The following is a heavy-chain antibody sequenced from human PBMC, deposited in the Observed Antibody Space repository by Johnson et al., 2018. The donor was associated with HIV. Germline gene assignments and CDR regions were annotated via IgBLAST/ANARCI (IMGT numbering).Heavy chain of an antibody. Sequence: QVQLVESGGGVVQPGRSVRLYCAASGFIFSTYGMHWVRQAPGKGLEWVAVIWYDGSNEHYADSVKGRFTISRDNSKNTLYLQLNSLRAEDTAVYYCAKDGTTMEVDIWGQGTMFTVSS. CDR3: AKDGTTMEVDI. CDR1: GFIFSTYG. V-gene: IGHV3-33*06. CDR2: IWYDGSNE. D-gene: IGHD5-18*01. J-gene: IGHJ3*02.